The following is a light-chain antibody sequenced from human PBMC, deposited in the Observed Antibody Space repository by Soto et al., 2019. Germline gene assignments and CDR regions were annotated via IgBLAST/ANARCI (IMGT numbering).Light chain of an antibody. CDR1: QSVSSN. J-gene: IGKJ1*01. V-gene: IGKV3-15*01. CDR2: GAS. Sequence: EIVMTQSPATLSVSPGERATLSCRASQSVSSNLAWYQHKPGQAPRLLVYGASTRASGIPDRFSGSGSGTEFTLSISSLQSEDFEVYYCQQYYNWPRTLGQGTKVDIK. CDR3: QQYYNWPRT.